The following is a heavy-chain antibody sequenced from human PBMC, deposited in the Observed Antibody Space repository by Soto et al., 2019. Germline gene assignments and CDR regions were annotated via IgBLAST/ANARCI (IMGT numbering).Heavy chain of an antibody. V-gene: IGHV3-33*01. Sequence: QVQLVESGGGVVQPGRSLRLSCAASGFTFSSYGMHWVRQAPGKGLEWVAVIWYDGSNKYYADSVRGRFTISRDNSKNTLYLQMNSLRAEETAMYYCARGQFDDSSGGFDYWGQGALVTVSS. D-gene: IGHD3-22*01. CDR1: GFTFSSYG. CDR3: ARGQFDDSSGGFDY. CDR2: IWYDGSNK. J-gene: IGHJ4*02.